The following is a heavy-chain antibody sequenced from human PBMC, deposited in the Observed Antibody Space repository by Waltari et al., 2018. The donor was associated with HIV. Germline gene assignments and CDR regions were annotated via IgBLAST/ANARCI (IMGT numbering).Heavy chain of an antibody. D-gene: IGHD3-10*01. CDR2: MNPNSGNS. Sequence: QAQLVQSGAEVKRPGASVKVSCKASGYTLSNYDFNWVRQATGQGLEWMGWMNPNSGNSGVVQKFQGRVTMTRDTSISTAYMELSSLGSEDTAVYYCARGGEMGAPYVGMDVWGQGTTVTVSS. CDR1: GYTLSNYD. J-gene: IGHJ6*02. V-gene: IGHV1-8*01. CDR3: ARGGEMGAPYVGMDV.